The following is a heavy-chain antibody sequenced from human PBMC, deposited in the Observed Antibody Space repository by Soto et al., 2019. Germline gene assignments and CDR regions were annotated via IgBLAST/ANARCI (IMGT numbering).Heavy chain of an antibody. J-gene: IGHJ6*02. D-gene: IGHD3-10*01. V-gene: IGHV4-4*02. CDR1: GGSISSSNW. Sequence: SETLSLTCAVSGGSISSSNWWSWVRQPPGKGLEWIGEIYHSGSTNYNPSLKSRVTISVDKSKNQFSLKLSSVTAADTAVYYCARVREYYGSGSPRGDYGMDVWGQGTTVTVSS. CDR3: ARVREYYGSGSPRGDYGMDV. CDR2: IYHSGST.